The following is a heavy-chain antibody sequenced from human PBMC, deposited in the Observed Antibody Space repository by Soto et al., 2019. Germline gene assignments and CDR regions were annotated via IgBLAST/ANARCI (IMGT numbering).Heavy chain of an antibody. CDR3: ARGGRGLQGAFDV. Sequence: QEILVESGGGVVQSGTSLRLSCAASGFTFSSFAMHCVRQAPGKGLEWVSVISFNGLSQFYADSVRGRVTVSRDNSKNTLYLQLDSLRPDDTAVYSCARGGRGLQGAFDVWGQGTEVSVS. CDR2: ISFNGLSQ. J-gene: IGHJ3*01. CDR1: GFTFSSFA. D-gene: IGHD3-16*01. V-gene: IGHV3-30*04.